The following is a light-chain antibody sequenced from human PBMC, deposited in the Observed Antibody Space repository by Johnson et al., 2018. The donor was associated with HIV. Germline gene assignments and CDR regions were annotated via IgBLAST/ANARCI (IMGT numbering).Light chain of an antibody. CDR1: SSNVGSSF. V-gene: IGLV1-51*01. CDR3: GTWDSGLSAGV. Sequence: QSVLTQPPSVSAAPGQKVTISCSGSSSNVGSSFVSWYRQVPGTAPKLLIYDNNKRPSGIPGRFSGSKSGPSATLGITGLQTGDEADYYCGTWDSGLSAGVFGTGTKVTVL. CDR2: DNN. J-gene: IGLJ1*01.